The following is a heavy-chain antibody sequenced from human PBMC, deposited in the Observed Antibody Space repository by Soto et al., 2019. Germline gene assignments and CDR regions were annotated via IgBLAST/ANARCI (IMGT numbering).Heavy chain of an antibody. Sequence: QVQLVQSGAEVKQPGAAVRVSCKASGNTDTIYFIHWLRQAPGQGLEWLGWINSVSGGTNYAHKFLGRVTMTRDRSTTTAFMGLRGLRSDDTAVYYCARGGSYYAHWGQGTLVTVSS. CDR3: ARGGSYYAH. CDR2: INSVSGGT. V-gene: IGHV1-2*02. D-gene: IGHD1-26*01. J-gene: IGHJ4*02. CDR1: GNTDTIYF.